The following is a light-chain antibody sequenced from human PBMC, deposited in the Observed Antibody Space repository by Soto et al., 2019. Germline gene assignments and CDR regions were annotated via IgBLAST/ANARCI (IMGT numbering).Light chain of an antibody. CDR1: SSDVGSYNF. CDR2: EGS. J-gene: IGLJ1*01. CDR3: CSYAGSSTYV. V-gene: IGLV2-23*01. Sequence: QSVLTQPASVSGSPGQSITISCTGTSSDVGSYNFVSWFQQHPGKAPKLMIYEGSERPSGVSNRFSGSKSGNTASLTISGLQAEDEAHYYCCSYAGSSTYVFGPGTKVNV.